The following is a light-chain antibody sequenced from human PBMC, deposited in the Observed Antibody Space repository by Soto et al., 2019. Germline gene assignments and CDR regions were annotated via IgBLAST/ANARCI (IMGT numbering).Light chain of an antibody. Sequence: EIVMTQSPATLSVSPGERATLSCRASQSVSSNLAWYQQKPGQAPRLLIYGASTRATGISARFSGSGSGTEFTLPICSLQSEDFAVYDCQQYNNWPPLTFGGGTKVESK. CDR3: QQYNNWPPLT. CDR1: QSVSSN. J-gene: IGKJ4*01. V-gene: IGKV3-15*01. CDR2: GAS.